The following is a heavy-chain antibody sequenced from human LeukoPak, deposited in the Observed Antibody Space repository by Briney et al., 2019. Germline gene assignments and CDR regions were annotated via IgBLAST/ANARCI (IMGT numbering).Heavy chain of an antibody. Sequence: SETLSLTCTVSGGSISSYYWSWIRQPPGKGLEWIGYIYTSGRTKYNPSLKSRVTISLHTSKKQFSLNLSSVTAADTAVYYCATQGGGAYSSWTFDNWGQGTLVTVSS. CDR2: IYTSGRT. V-gene: IGHV4-4*09. J-gene: IGHJ4*02. CDR1: GGSISSYY. CDR3: ATQGGGAYSSWTFDN. D-gene: IGHD6-6*01.